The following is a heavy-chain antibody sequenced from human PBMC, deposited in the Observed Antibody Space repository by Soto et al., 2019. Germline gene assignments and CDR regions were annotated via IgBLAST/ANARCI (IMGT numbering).Heavy chain of an antibody. CDR2: VSIGGST. V-gene: IGHV3-23*01. Sequence: GGSLRLSCASSGFTFSSYAMGWVRQGPGKGLEWVAAVSIGGSTHYADSVRGRFTISRDNSKNTLSLQMNSLTAEDTAVYFCAKRRGAGGHFDYWGQGALVTVSS. J-gene: IGHJ4*02. CDR3: AKRRGAGGHFDY. CDR1: GFTFSSYA. D-gene: IGHD2-15*01.